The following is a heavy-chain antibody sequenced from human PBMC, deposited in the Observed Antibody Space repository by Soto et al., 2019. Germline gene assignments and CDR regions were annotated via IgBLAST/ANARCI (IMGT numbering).Heavy chain of an antibody. Sequence: QVQLVQSGAEVKKPGSSVKVSCKASGGTFSSYTISWVRQAPGQGLEWMGRIIPILGIANYAQKFQGRVTITADKSTSTAYMELSSLRCEDTAVYYCARNEVVAAGIFDYWGQGTLVTVSS. V-gene: IGHV1-69*02. CDR3: ARNEVVAAGIFDY. CDR2: IIPILGIA. CDR1: GGTFSSYT. J-gene: IGHJ4*02. D-gene: IGHD2-15*01.